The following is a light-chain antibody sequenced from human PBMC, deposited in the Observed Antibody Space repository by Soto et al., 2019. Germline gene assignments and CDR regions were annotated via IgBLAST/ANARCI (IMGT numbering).Light chain of an antibody. V-gene: IGKV1-39*01. CDR1: QSISNW. CDR3: QQSYRTPYT. Sequence: DIQLTQSPSTLPASVGDRVTITCRASQSISNWLAWYHQKPGTAPNLLIQAASTLLSGVPSRFSGSGSETDFTLTISSLRPEDFATYYCQQSYRTPYTFGQGTKVDIK. J-gene: IGKJ2*01. CDR2: AAS.